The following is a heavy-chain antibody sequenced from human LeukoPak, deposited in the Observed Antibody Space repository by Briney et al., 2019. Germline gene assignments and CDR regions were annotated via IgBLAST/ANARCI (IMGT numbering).Heavy chain of an antibody. D-gene: IGHD6-19*01. Sequence: PGGSLRLSCAASGFTFSSYWMHWVRQAPGKGLEWVSAISGSGGSTYYADSVKGRFTISRDNSKNTLYLQMNSLRAEDTAVYYCAKDLSRRSSGLVGPYDTLFDYWGQGTLVTVSS. CDR2: ISGSGGST. CDR1: GFTFSSYW. J-gene: IGHJ4*02. V-gene: IGHV3-23*01. CDR3: AKDLSRRSSGLVGPYDTLFDY.